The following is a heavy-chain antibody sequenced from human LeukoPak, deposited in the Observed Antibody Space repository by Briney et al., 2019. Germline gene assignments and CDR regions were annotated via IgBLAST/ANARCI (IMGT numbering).Heavy chain of an antibody. D-gene: IGHD2-8*02. J-gene: IGHJ4*02. CDR2: ISGRGDYV. V-gene: IGHV3-23*01. CDR1: GLTFSTYA. CDR3: AKALCTGAGCDTFDY. Sequence: GGSLRLSCAASGLTFSTYAMNWVRQAPGKGLEWVSLISGRGDYVKYIDSVKGRFTISRDNSKNTLYLQMNSLRAEDTAIYYCAKALCTGAGCDTFDYWGQGTLVTVSS.